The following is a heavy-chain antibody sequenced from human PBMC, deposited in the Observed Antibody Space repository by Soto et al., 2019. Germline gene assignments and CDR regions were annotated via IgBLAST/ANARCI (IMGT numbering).Heavy chain of an antibody. V-gene: IGHV1-2*04. CDR3: ARTPFGTIFGVDPGWFDP. D-gene: IGHD3-3*01. CDR1: GYTFTGYY. CDR2: INPNSGGT. Sequence: ASVKVSCKASGYTFTGYYMHWVRQAPGQGLEWMGWINPNSGGTNYAQKFQGWVTMTRDTSISTAYMELSRLRSDDTAVYYCARTPFGTIFGVDPGWFDPWGQGTLVTVSS. J-gene: IGHJ5*02.